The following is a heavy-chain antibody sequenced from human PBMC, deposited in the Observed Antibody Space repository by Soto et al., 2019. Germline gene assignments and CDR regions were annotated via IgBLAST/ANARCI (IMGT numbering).Heavy chain of an antibody. J-gene: IGHJ6*02. Sequence: GGSLRLSCAASGFTFSNAWMNWVRQAPGKGLEWVGRIKSKTDGGTTDYAAPVKSRFTISRDDSKNTLYLQMNSLKTEDTAVYYFTTAMEPGGSSWYFKYYYYYYGVDVWGQGTTVTVSS. CDR2: IKSKTDGGTT. D-gene: IGHD6-13*01. CDR3: TTAMEPGGSSWYFKYYYYYYGVDV. CDR1: GFTFSNAW. V-gene: IGHV3-15*07.